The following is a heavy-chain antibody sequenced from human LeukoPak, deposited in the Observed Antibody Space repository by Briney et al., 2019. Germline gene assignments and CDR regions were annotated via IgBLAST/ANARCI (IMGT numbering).Heavy chain of an antibody. J-gene: IGHJ4*02. D-gene: IGHD1-26*01. CDR3: AKDRSGSYSQGLDY. Sequence: GGSLRLSCAASGFTFSSYAMSWVRQAPGKGLEWVSAISGSGGSTYYADSVKGRFTISRDNSKNTLYLQMNSLRAEDTAVYDCAKDRSGSYSQGLDYWGQGTLVTVSS. CDR2: ISGSGGST. V-gene: IGHV3-23*01. CDR1: GFTFSSYA.